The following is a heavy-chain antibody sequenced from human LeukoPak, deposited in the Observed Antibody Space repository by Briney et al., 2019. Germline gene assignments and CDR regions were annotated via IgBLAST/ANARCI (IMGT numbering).Heavy chain of an antibody. J-gene: IGHJ4*02. CDR1: GGSISSSSYY. V-gene: IGHV4-39*07. CDR3: ARDPDYYDSSGYYYSGDY. CDR2: IYYSGST. Sequence: SETLSLTCTVSGGSISSSSYYWGWIRQPPGKGLEWIGSIYYSGSTYYNPSLKSRVTISVDTSKNQFSLKLGSVTAADTAVYYCARDPDYYDSSGYYYSGDYWGQGTLVTVSS. D-gene: IGHD3-22*01.